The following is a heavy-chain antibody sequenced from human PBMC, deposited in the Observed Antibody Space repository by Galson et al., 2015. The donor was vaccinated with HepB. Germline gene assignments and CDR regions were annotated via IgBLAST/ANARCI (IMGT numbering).Heavy chain of an antibody. V-gene: IGHV3-73*01. D-gene: IGHD5-24*01. CDR2: IRSKANNYAT. CDR1: GFTFSDST. Sequence: SLRLSCAASGFTFSDSTMHWVRQPSGKGLEWVVHIRSKANNYATAYSASVKDRFTFSRDDSKNTAYLQMNSLKTEDTAVYYCTRRTYHGRDYLVDYWGQATLFNDS. J-gene: IGHJ4*02. CDR3: TRRTYHGRDYLVDY.